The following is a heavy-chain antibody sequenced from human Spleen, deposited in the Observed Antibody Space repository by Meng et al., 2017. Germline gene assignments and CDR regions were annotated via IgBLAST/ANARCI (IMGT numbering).Heavy chain of an antibody. CDR3: TRGDSGSYYVSIDY. Sequence: SETLSLTCTVSGGSISSGGYYWNWIRRHPGKGLEWIGYIYYSGSTYYNPSLRTLVTISVDTSKNLSLKLRSVTAADTAVYYCTRGDSGSYYVSIDYWGQGALVTVSS. D-gene: IGHD1-26*01. J-gene: IGHJ4*02. V-gene: IGHV4-31*01. CDR1: GGSISSGGYY. CDR2: IYYSGST.